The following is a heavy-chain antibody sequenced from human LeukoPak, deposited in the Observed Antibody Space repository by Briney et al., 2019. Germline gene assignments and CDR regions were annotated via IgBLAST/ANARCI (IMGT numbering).Heavy chain of an antibody. CDR2: INPNSGGT. CDR3: AITGTYNWFDP. V-gene: IGHV1-2*02. CDR1: GYTFTDYY. Sequence: ASVKVSCKASGYTFTDYYMHWVRQAPGKGREWMGWINPNSGGTNYAQKFQGRVTMTRDTSISTAYMELSRLRSDDTAVYYCAITGTYNWFDPWGQGTLVTVSS. D-gene: IGHD1-7*01. J-gene: IGHJ5*02.